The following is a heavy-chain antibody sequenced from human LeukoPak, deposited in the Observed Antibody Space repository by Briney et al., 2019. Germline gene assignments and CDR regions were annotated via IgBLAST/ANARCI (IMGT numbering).Heavy chain of an antibody. D-gene: IGHD3-22*01. CDR2: ISGSGGST. J-gene: IGHJ3*02. CDR1: GFTFSSYA. CDR3: AKEISYYCDSPVAFDI. Sequence: GGSLRLSCAASGFTFSSYAMSWVRQAPGKGLEWVSAISGSGGSTYYADSVKGRFTISRDNSKNTLHLQMNSLRAEDTAVYYCAKEISYYCDSPVAFDIWGQGTMVTVSS. V-gene: IGHV3-23*01.